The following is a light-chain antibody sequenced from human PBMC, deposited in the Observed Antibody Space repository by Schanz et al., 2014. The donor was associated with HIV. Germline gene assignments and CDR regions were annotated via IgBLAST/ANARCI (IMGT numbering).Light chain of an antibody. J-gene: IGLJ2*01. CDR3: CSYAGSSTFVV. CDR2: DVS. CDR1: SSDIGAYNY. V-gene: IGLV2-11*02. Sequence: QSALTQPRSVPGSPGQSVTISCTGTSSDIGAYNYISWYQQHPGKAPKLMIYDVSKRPSGVPDRFSGSKSGNTASLTISGLQTEDEADYYCCSYAGSSTFVVFGGGTKLTVL.